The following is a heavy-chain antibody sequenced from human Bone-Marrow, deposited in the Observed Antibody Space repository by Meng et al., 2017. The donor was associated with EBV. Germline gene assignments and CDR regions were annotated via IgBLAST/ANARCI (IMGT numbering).Heavy chain of an antibody. D-gene: IGHD1-26*01. CDR3: TTDEGGSRF. V-gene: IGHV3-15*01. CDR1: EFTFTSAW. CDR2: IRSQVDGRTA. Sequence: EVQLVESGGGLVKPGESLNLSCAASEFTFTSAWMNWVRQAPGKGLEWVGRIRSQVDGRTADYSAPVKGRFTISRDDSKHTLYLQMNSLKIEDSAVYYCTTDEGGSRFWGQGTLVTVSS. J-gene: IGHJ4*02.